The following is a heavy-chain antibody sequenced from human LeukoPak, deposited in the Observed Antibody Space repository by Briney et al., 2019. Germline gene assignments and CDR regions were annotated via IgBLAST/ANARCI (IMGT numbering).Heavy chain of an antibody. CDR2: ISGSGGST. V-gene: IGHV3-23*01. D-gene: IGHD3-22*01. CDR1: GFTFSSYA. Sequence: GGSLRLSCAASGFTFSSYAMSWVRQAPGKGLEWVSAISGSGGSTYYADSVKGRFTISRDNSKNTLYLQMNSLRAEDTAVYYCARGKLTYYYDSSGYYYSDYWGQGTLVTVSS. J-gene: IGHJ4*02. CDR3: ARGKLTYYYDSSGYYYSDY.